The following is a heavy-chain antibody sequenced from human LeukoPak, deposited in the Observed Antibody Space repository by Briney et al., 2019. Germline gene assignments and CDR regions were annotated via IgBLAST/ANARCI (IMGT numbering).Heavy chain of an antibody. CDR1: GYTFTSYY. CDR2: INPSGGST. V-gene: IGHV1-46*01. D-gene: IGHD2-2*01. Sequence: ASVKVSCKASGYTFTSYYMHWVRQAPGQGLEWMGIINPSGGSTSYAQKFQGRVTMTRDTSTSIVYMELSSLRSEDTAVYYCARDYRNIVVVPAQFHFDYWGQGTLVTVSS. CDR3: ARDYRNIVVVPAQFHFDY. J-gene: IGHJ4*02.